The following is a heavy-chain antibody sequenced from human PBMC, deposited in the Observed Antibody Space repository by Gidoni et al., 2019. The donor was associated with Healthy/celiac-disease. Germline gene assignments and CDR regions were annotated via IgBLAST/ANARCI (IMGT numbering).Heavy chain of an antibody. Sequence: QVQLQESGPGLVKPSETLSLTCTVSGGSISSYYWSWIRQPAGKGLEWIGRIYTSESTNYNPSLKSRVTMSVDTSKNQFSLKLSSVTAADTAVYYCARDSPHNYYDNLSGLDAFDIWGQGTMVTVSS. J-gene: IGHJ3*02. CDR2: IYTSEST. CDR1: GGSISSYY. D-gene: IGHD3-22*01. CDR3: ARDSPHNYYDNLSGLDAFDI. V-gene: IGHV4-4*07.